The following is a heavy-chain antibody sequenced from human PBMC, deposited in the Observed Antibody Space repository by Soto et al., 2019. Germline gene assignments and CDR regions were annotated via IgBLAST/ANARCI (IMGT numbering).Heavy chain of an antibody. D-gene: IGHD3-22*01. Sequence: QVQLVESGGGVVQPGRSLRLSCAASGFTFSSYGMHWVRQAPGKGLEWVAVISNDGSNKYYADSVKGRFTICRDNSKNTLYRQMNSLRAEDTAVYYCAKEWVYDSSGWSFDYWGQGTLVTVSS. CDR2: ISNDGSNK. J-gene: IGHJ4*02. CDR3: AKEWVYDSSGWSFDY. CDR1: GFTFSSYG. V-gene: IGHV3-30*18.